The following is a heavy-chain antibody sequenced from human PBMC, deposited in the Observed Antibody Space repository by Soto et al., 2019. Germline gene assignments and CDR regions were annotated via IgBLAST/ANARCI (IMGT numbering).Heavy chain of an antibody. CDR1: GGAFSSYA. D-gene: IGHD2-2*01. Sequence: GASVKVSYKASGGAFSSYAISWVQKAPGQVLQWMGGIIPISDTTNYAQKFQGRVTITADESTSTANMELSSLRSEDTAVYYCARSQGSSTSLEIYYYYYYGMDVWGQGTTVTVSS. V-gene: IGHV1-69*13. CDR2: IIPISDTT. J-gene: IGHJ6*02. CDR3: ARSQGSSTSLEIYYYYYYGMDV.